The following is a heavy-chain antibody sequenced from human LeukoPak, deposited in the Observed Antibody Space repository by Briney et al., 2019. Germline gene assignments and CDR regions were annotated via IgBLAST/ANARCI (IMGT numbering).Heavy chain of an antibody. CDR3: VSSRVATPPYNYGMDV. V-gene: IGHV4-61*02. D-gene: IGHD3-3*01. CDR1: GESISSGNYY. CDR2: IHSSGFA. J-gene: IGHJ6*02. Sequence: SETLSLTCNVSGESISSGNYYWTWIRQPAGKGLEWIGRIHSSGFANYNRSLKSRVTISRDTSKNQLSLKVSSVTAADAAVNFCVSSRVATPPYNYGMDVWGQGTTVVVSS.